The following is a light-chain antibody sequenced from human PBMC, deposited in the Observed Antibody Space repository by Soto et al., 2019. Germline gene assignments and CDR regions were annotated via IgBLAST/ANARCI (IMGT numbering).Light chain of an antibody. CDR2: GAS. CDR1: QSIGDS. J-gene: IGKJ1*01. Sequence: TQSPSTLSASVGDRVTVTGRASQSIGDSLAWYQQNPGQAPRLLIYGASSRATGIPDRFSGSGSGTDFTLTISGLEPDDLAVYYCLQYGSSPRTFGRGAKV. CDR3: LQYGSSPRT. V-gene: IGKV3-20*01.